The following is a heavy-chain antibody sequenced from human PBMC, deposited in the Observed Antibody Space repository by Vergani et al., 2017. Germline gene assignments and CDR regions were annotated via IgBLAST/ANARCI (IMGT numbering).Heavy chain of an antibody. D-gene: IGHD5-12*01. CDR2: INPNSGGT. CDR1: GYTFTGYY. V-gene: IGHV1-2*02. Sequence: QVQLVQSGAEVKKPGASVKVSCKASGYTFTGYYMHWVRQAPGQGLEWMGWINPNSGGTKYAQKFQGRVTMTRDTSISTAYMELSRLRSDDTAVYYCARAPEGVIVATIPWFDPWGQGTLVTVSS. J-gene: IGHJ5*02. CDR3: ARAPEGVIVATIPWFDP.